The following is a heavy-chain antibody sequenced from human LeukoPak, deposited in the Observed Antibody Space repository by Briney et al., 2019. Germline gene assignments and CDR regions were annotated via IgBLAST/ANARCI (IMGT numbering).Heavy chain of an antibody. D-gene: IGHD2-15*01. CDR2: ISGDGYST. J-gene: IGHJ6*02. CDR1: GFSFDDYA. Sequence: PGGSLRLSCAASGFSFDDYAMHWVRQAPGQGLEWISLISGDGYSTYYYADSVRGRFSISRDNSNNFLYLQMHSLSTEDSALYYCVKDRGYCRGGTCYPYYYYGMDVWGQGTTVTVSS. V-gene: IGHV3-43*02. CDR3: VKDRGYCRGGTCYPYYYYGMDV.